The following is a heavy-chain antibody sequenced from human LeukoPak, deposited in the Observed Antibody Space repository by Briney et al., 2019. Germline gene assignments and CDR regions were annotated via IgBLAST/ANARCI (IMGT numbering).Heavy chain of an antibody. CDR1: ACTFTSYA. J-gene: IGHJ6*03. CDR2: IIPFFGTG. Sequence: SVTVSCTASACTFTSYAISWVRQAPGPGLEWMGGIIPFFGTGNYAQKFQGRVTITADESTSTAYMELSSLRSEDTAVYYCARVPSDIVVVPAAILPDYYYYMDVWGKGTTVTVSS. V-gene: IGHV1-69*13. CDR3: ARVPSDIVVVPAAILPDYYYYMDV. D-gene: IGHD2-2*02.